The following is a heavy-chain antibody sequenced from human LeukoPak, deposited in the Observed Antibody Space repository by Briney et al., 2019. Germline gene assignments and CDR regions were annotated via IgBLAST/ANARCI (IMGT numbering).Heavy chain of an antibody. Sequence: SGGSLRLSCAASGFTFSSYAMSWVRQAPGKGLEWVSAISGSGGSTYYADSVKGRFTISRDNSKNTLYLQMNSLRAEDTAVYYCAKDWGYSGYDAHYYYMDVWGKGTTVTVSS. V-gene: IGHV3-23*01. D-gene: IGHD5-12*01. CDR3: AKDWGYSGYDAHYYYMDV. CDR1: GFTFSSYA. J-gene: IGHJ6*03. CDR2: ISGSGGST.